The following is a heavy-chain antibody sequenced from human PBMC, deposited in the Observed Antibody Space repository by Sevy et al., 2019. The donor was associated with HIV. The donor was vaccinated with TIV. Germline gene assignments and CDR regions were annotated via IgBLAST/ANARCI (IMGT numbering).Heavy chain of an antibody. V-gene: IGHV3-21*01. Sequence: GGSLRLSCAAFGFTFSSYSMHWVRQAPGKGLEWVSSINSISTYIYYADSVKGRFTISRDNAKNSLYLQMNSLRAEDTAVYYCARVPDYYDSSGYYYQWGQGTLVTVSS. CDR3: ARVPDYYDSSGYYYQ. CDR1: GFTFSSYS. J-gene: IGHJ4*02. CDR2: INSISTYI. D-gene: IGHD3-22*01.